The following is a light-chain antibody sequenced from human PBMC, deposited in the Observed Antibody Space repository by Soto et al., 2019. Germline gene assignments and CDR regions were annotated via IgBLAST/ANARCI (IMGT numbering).Light chain of an antibody. CDR2: DTS. V-gene: IGKV3-20*01. J-gene: IGKJ1*01. Sequence: TQSPATLSFSPGKGATLSCRASQGIGDTLAWYQHKPGQTPRLLIYDTSTRATGIPDRFSGSGSGTDFTLTISRLEPEDFAVYCCQQYASSPQTFGQGTKV. CDR1: QGIGDT. CDR3: QQYASSPQT.